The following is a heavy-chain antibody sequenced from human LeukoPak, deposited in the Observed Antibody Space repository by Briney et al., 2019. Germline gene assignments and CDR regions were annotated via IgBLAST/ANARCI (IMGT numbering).Heavy chain of an antibody. Sequence: ASVKVSCKASGYRFTSYGITWVRQAPGQGLEWVGVINPRGGTTTYAQKFQGRLSMTRDTSTSTVYMDLSSLRSEDTAIYYCARHSLPGTTPFDYWGQGTLVTVSS. CDR2: INPRGGTT. CDR1: GYRFTSYG. D-gene: IGHD1-1*01. V-gene: IGHV1-46*01. CDR3: ARHSLPGTTPFDY. J-gene: IGHJ4*02.